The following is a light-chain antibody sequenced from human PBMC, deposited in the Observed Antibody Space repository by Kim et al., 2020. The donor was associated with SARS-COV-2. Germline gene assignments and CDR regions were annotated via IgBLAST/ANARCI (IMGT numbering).Light chain of an antibody. V-gene: IGKV3-20*01. Sequence: EIVLTQSPGTLSLTPGERTTLSCRASQSVSSSYLAWYQQKPGQAPRLLIYGASNRATDIPVRFSGSGSGTDFTLTITRLAPEDFAVYYCQHHGNSLTFGGGTKVEI. CDR1: QSVSSSY. CDR2: GAS. CDR3: QHHGNSLT. J-gene: IGKJ4*01.